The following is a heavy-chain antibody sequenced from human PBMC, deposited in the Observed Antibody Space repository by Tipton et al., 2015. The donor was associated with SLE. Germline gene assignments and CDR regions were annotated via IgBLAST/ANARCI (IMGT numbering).Heavy chain of an antibody. CDR2: IYTTEST. CDR3: ARVLNDYGDSSYYCYMDV. V-gene: IGHV4-4*08. D-gene: IGHD4-17*01. Sequence: TLSLTCTVSGASITTYFWSWIRQTPGKGLEWIGYIYTTESTNYNPSLKSRVTMSVDTSKNQFSLTLRSVTAADTAVYYCARVLNDYGDSSYYCYMDVWGKGTTVTVSS. J-gene: IGHJ6*03. CDR1: GASITTYF.